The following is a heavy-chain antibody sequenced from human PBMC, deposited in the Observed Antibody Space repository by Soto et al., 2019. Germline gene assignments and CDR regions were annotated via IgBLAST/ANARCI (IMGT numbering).Heavy chain of an antibody. V-gene: IGHV3-30-3*01. CDR1: GFHFSSYA. J-gene: IGHJ4*02. CDR2: ISYDGSNK. Sequence: PGGSLRLSSAASGFHFSSYAMHWVRQAPGKGLEWVAVISYDGSNKYYADSVKGRFTISRDNSKNTLYLQMNSLRAEDTAVYYCARDTIAARPSRYFDYWGQGTLVTVSS. CDR3: ARDTIAARPSRYFDY. D-gene: IGHD6-6*01.